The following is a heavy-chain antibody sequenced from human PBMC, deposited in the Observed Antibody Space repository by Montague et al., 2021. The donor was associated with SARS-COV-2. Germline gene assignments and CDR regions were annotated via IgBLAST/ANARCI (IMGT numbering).Heavy chain of an antibody. V-gene: IGHV4-30-2*01. CDR1: GGSVSSGGYS. J-gene: IGHJ4*02. CDR3: ASYRDYGDYY. CDR2: IHHSGNT. Sequence: TLSLTCAVSGGSVSSGGYSWYWIREAPGKGLEWFGHIHHSGNTYYNSSLESRVTISGDRPKNQFSLKVISITAADTAVYYCASYRDYGDYYWGQGPLVTV. D-gene: IGHD4-17*01.